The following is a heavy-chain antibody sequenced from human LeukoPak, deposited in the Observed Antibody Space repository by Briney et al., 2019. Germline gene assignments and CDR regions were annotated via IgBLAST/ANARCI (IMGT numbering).Heavy chain of an antibody. D-gene: IGHD6-19*01. CDR3: ARATTVPGTKDSGVGY. J-gene: IGHJ4*02. V-gene: IGHV3-21*01. Sequence: PGGSLRLSCAASGFTFSSYTMNWVRQAPGQGLEWVSSIDRTSSLIYYADSVRGRFTISTDNAKNSLYLQMNSLKGEDTAVYYCARATTVPGTKDSGVGYCGQGSLVTVSS. CDR1: GFTFSSYT. CDR2: IDRTSSLI.